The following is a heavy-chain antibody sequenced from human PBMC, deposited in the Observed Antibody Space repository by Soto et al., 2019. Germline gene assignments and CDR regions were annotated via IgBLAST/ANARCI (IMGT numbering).Heavy chain of an antibody. CDR2: ISGGAGDT. Sequence: GGSLRLSCAASGFAFSDYAMNWVRQAPGKGLEWVSAISGGAGDTYYADSVKGRFTISRDNSKNTLYLQMKSLRAEDTAIYYCAKSSRITLVRGVTDYWGQGTLVTVSS. CDR3: AKSSRITLVRGVTDY. D-gene: IGHD3-10*01. CDR1: GFAFSDYA. V-gene: IGHV3-23*01. J-gene: IGHJ4*02.